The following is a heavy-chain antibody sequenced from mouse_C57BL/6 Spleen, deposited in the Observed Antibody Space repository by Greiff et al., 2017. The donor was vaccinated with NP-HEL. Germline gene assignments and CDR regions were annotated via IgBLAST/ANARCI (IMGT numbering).Heavy chain of an antibody. CDR2: IYPGSGST. CDR1: GYTFTSYW. D-gene: IGHD1-1*01. Sequence: VKLQQPGAELVKPGASVKMSCKASGYTFTSYWITWVKQRPGQGLEWIGDIYPGSGSTNYNEKFKSKATLTVDTSSSTAYMQLSSLTSEDSAVYYCAKGGLYYGSSYGVYFDYWGQGTTLTVSS. CDR3: AKGGLYYGSSYGVYFDY. V-gene: IGHV1-55*01. J-gene: IGHJ2*01.